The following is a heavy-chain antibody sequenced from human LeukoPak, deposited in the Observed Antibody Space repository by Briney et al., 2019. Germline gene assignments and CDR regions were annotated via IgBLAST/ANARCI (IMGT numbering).Heavy chain of an antibody. CDR1: GFPFSSYW. V-gene: IGHV3-7*04. CDR2: RKQDGSKK. CDR3: TRVGYIDEGIDY. Sequence: GGSLRLSCVASGFPFSSYWMTWVRQAPGKGLEWVANRKQDGSKKSYVDSVKGRFTISRDNAKNSLYLQMNSLRAEDTAIYYCTRVGYIDEGIDYWGQGTLVTVSS. J-gene: IGHJ4*02. D-gene: IGHD5-24*01.